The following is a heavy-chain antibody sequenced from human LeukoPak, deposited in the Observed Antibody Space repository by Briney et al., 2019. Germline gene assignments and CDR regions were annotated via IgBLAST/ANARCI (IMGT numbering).Heavy chain of an antibody. J-gene: IGHJ3*02. CDR3: ARDKAYYYDSSGYPDAFDI. CDR2: ISAYNGNT. V-gene: IGHV1-18*01. CDR1: GYTFTSYG. D-gene: IGHD3-22*01. Sequence: GGSVKVSCKASGYTFTSYGISWVRQAPGQGLEWMGWISAYNGNTNYAQKLQGRVTMTTDTSTGTAYMELRSLRSDDTAVYYCARDKAYYYDSSGYPDAFDIWGQGTMVTVSS.